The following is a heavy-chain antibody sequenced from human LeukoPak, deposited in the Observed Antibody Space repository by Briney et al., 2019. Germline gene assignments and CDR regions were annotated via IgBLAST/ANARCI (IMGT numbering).Heavy chain of an antibody. CDR1: GYTFTGYY. CDR2: INPNSGGT. Sequence: GASVKVSCKASGYTFTGYYMHWVRQAPGQGLEWMGWINPNSGGTNYAQKFQGRVTMTRDTSISTAYMELSRLRSDDTAVYYCARRGVDSSGYRDAFDIWGQGTMVTVSS. CDR3: ARRGVDSSGYRDAFDI. D-gene: IGHD3-22*01. J-gene: IGHJ3*02. V-gene: IGHV1-2*02.